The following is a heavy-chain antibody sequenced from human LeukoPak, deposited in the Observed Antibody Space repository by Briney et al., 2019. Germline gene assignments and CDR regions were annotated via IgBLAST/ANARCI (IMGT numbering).Heavy chain of an antibody. CDR2: IWYDGRYK. CDR1: GFTFSSYG. Sequence: GRSLRLSCAASGFTFSSYGMHWVRQAPGKGLEWVAVIWYDGRYKSYGDSVKGRFTISRDNSKNTLYLQMNSLRAEDTAVYYCAKDVSGSGSPSSFDYWGQGNLVTVSS. D-gene: IGHD3-10*01. V-gene: IGHV3-33*06. J-gene: IGHJ4*02. CDR3: AKDVSGSGSPSSFDY.